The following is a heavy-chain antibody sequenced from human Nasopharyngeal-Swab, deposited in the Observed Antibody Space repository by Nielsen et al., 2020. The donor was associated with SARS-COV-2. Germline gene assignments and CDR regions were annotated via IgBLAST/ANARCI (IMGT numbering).Heavy chain of an antibody. CDR1: GFTFNAYV. V-gene: IGHV3-23*01. CDR2: IGLGGSSI. J-gene: IGHJ4*02. D-gene: IGHD5-18*01. CDR3: TRDFDAATGY. Sequence: GGSLRLSCAASGFTFNAYVMNWVRQAPGKGLEWVSTIGLGGSSIFYADSVKGRFTISRDNSRNTLYLQMNSLRAEDTAVYYCTRDFDAATGYWGQGTLVTVSS.